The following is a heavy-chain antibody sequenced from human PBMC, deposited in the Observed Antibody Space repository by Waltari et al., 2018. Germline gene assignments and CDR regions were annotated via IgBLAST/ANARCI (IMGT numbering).Heavy chain of an antibody. CDR1: GVIFRSNA. V-gene: IGHV3-23*01. D-gene: IGHD4-17*01. J-gene: IGHJ4*02. Sequence: EVELLESGGTLVQPGGSLRVSCAASGVIFRSNAFSWVRQAPGRGLEWFSSISGSGENTYYAESVKGRFTISRDNSKNTVFLQMNNLRVDDTAIYYCARDPLNDYGGWDDYWGQGTLVTVSS. CDR2: ISGSGENT. CDR3: ARDPLNDYGGWDDY.